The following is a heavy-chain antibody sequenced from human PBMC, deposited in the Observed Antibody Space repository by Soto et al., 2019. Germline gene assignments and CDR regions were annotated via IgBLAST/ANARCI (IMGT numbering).Heavy chain of an antibody. D-gene: IGHD3-10*01. CDR2: ISGSGGST. Sequence: GGSLRLSCAASGFTFSSYAMSWVRQAPGKGLEWVSAISGSGGSTYYADSVKGRFTISRDNSKNTLYLQMNSLRAEDAAVYCCTKHPAYYGSGSYDYWGQGTLVTVSS. CDR3: TKHPAYYGSGSYDY. V-gene: IGHV3-23*01. CDR1: GFTFSSYA. J-gene: IGHJ4*02.